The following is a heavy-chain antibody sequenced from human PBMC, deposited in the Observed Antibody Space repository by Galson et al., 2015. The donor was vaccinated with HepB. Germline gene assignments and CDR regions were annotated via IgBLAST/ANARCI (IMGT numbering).Heavy chain of an antibody. V-gene: IGHV2-70*11. Sequence: PALANPTQTLTLTCTVPGLSASTRAMSVSWTRQPPGNALEWLARLDSDDDKYYNTSLKTRLTISKDTSKNQVVLRMTNMDPVDTATYYCARTSSLYSSSSIFDYWGQGSRVTVSS. J-gene: IGHJ4*02. CDR2: LDSDDDK. CDR1: GLSASTRAMS. CDR3: ARTSSLYSSSSIFDY. D-gene: IGHD6-6*01.